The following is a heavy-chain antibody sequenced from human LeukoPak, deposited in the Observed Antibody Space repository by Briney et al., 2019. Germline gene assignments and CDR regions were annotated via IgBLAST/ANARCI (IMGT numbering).Heavy chain of an antibody. CDR3: TKATKWLAFDS. J-gene: IGHJ4*02. D-gene: IGHD6-19*01. V-gene: IGHV4-59*01. CDR1: GDSIRTSF. Sequence: PSETLSLTCTVSGDSIRTSFWSWIRQPPGKGLEWIAYVHYSENANYNPSLKSRVTISLDTPKNQFSLKLSSVTAADTAVYYCTKATKWLAFDSWGRGTLVTVSS. CDR2: VHYSENA.